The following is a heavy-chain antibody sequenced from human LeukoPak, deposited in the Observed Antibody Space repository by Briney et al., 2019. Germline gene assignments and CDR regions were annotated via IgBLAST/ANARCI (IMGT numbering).Heavy chain of an antibody. J-gene: IGHJ3*02. CDR2: INPSGGNT. V-gene: IGHV1-46*01. CDR1: GYTFTSYY. D-gene: IGHD5-18*01. Sequence: ASVKVSCKASGYTFTSYYMHWVRQAPGQGLEWMGIINPSGGNTSYAQKLQGRVTMTRDMSTSTVYMELSSLRSEDTAVYYCARGGSWIQLWLGAFDIWGQGTMVTVSS. CDR3: ARGGSWIQLWLGAFDI.